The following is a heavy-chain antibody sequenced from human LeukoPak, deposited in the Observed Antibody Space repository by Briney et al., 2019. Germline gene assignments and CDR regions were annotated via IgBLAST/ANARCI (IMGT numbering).Heavy chain of an antibody. CDR2: MNSDGTTT. J-gene: IGHJ4*02. D-gene: IGHD3-16*02. V-gene: IGHV3-74*01. Sequence: PGGSLRLSCAGSGFAFSSSWMHRVRQAPGKGLVWVSRMNSDGTTTNYADSVKGRFTISRDNAKNTLYLQMNSLTVEDTAVYYCTIAGSYRFDYWGQGTLVTVSP. CDR3: TIAGSYRFDY. CDR1: GFAFSSSW.